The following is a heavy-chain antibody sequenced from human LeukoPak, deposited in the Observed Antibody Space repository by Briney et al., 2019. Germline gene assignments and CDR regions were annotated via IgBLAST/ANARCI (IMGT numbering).Heavy chain of an antibody. D-gene: IGHD4-17*01. J-gene: IGHJ4*02. Sequence: ASVKVSCKASGYTFTSYYMHWVRQAPGQGLEWMGWINPNSGGTNYAQKFQGRVTMTRDTSISTAYMELSRLRSDDTAVYYCARGATVTTPYGYWGQGTLVTVSS. V-gene: IGHV1-2*02. CDR1: GYTFTSYY. CDR3: ARGATVTTPYGY. CDR2: INPNSGGT.